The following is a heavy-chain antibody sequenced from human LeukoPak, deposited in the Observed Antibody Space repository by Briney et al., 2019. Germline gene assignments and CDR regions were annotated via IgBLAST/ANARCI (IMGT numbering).Heavy chain of an antibody. Sequence: PGGSLRLSCAASGFTLSSYAMHWVRQAPGKGLEYVSAISSNGGSTYYANSVKGRFTISRDNSKNTLYLQMGSLRAEDMAVYYCARSPRVTGTPYYFDYWGQGTLVTVSS. CDR3: ARSPRVTGTPYYFDY. CDR2: ISSNGGST. D-gene: IGHD1-14*01. V-gene: IGHV3-64*01. CDR1: GFTLSSYA. J-gene: IGHJ4*02.